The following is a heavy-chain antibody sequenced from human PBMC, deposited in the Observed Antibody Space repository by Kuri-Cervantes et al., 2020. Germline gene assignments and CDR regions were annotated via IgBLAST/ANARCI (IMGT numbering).Heavy chain of an antibody. V-gene: IGHV3-23*01. CDR1: GFTFSNYA. Sequence: GGSLKILWAASGFTFSNYAMRWVRQAPGKGLEWVSAIAGGGGNTYYADSVKGRFTISRDNSKSTLYLQMNRLRAGDTAVYYCAKDGTSTGWYDYAFDIWGQGTMVTVSS. CDR3: AKDGTSTGWYDYAFDI. J-gene: IGHJ3*02. D-gene: IGHD6-19*01. CDR2: IAGGGGNT.